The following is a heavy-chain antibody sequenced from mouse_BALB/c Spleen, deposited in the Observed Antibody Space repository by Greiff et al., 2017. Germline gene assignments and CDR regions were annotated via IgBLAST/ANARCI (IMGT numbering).Heavy chain of an antibody. J-gene: IGHJ2*01. CDR2: INPSSGYT. Sequence: QVQLQQSAAELARPGASVKMSCKASGYTFTSYTMHWVKQRPGQGLEWIGYINPSSGYTEYNQKFKDKTTLTADKSSSTAYMQLSSLTSEDSAVYYCARCPYGNSFDYWGQGTTLTVSS. D-gene: IGHD2-1*01. CDR1: GYTFTSYT. CDR3: ARCPYGNSFDY. V-gene: IGHV1-4*02.